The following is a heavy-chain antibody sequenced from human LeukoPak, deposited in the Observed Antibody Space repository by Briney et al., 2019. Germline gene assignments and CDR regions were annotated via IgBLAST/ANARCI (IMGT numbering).Heavy chain of an antibody. CDR1: GFTFSSYS. CDR3: ARVIAVAGTGNY. D-gene: IGHD6-19*01. Sequence: GGSLRLSCAASGFTFSSYSMNWVRQAPGKGLEWVSSISSSSSYIYYADSVKGRFTISRDNAKNSLYLQMNSLRAEDTAVYYCARVIAVAGTGNYWGQRTLVTVSS. V-gene: IGHV3-21*01. J-gene: IGHJ4*02. CDR2: ISSSSSYI.